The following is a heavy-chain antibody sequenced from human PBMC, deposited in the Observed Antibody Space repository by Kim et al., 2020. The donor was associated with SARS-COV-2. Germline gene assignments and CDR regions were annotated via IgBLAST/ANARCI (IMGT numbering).Heavy chain of an antibody. CDR1: GGSFSGYY. CDR3: ARDRPRGDIVVVPAALPLTARPRGYYYMDV. CDR2: INHSGST. V-gene: IGHV4-34*01. D-gene: IGHD2-2*01. J-gene: IGHJ6*03. Sequence: SETLSLTCAVYGGSFSGYYWSWIRQPPGKGLEWIGEINHSGSTNYNPSLKSRVTISVDTSKNQFSLKLSSVTAADTAVYYCARDRPRGDIVVVPAALPLTARPRGYYYMDVWGKGTTVTVSS.